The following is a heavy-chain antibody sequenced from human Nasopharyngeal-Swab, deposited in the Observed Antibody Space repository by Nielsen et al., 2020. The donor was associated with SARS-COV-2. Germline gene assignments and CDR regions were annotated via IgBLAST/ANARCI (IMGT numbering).Heavy chain of an antibody. CDR2: IYPGDSDT. CDR1: GYDFTTYW. J-gene: IGHJ4*02. V-gene: IGHV5-51*01. D-gene: IGHD7-27*01. CDR3: AREGRLGRYYFDY. Sequence: GESLKISCKASGYDFTTYWIGWVRQMPGKGLEWMGIIYPGDSDTRYSPSFQGQVTISADKSISTAYLQWTSLKASDTAIYYCAREGRLGRYYFDYWGQGTLLTVSS.